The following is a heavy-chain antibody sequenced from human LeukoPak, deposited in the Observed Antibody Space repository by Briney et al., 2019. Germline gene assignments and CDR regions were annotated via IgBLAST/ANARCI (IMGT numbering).Heavy chain of an antibody. V-gene: IGHV3-30*18. D-gene: IGHD5-24*01. CDR1: GFIFSSYA. CDR2: VSYDGSNK. Sequence: GGSLRLSCAASGFIFSSYAMHWVRQAPGKGLEWVAVVSYDGSNKYYADSVKGRFTISRDNSKNTLYLQMNSLRVEDTAVYYCAKDESRDGYNLGATDYWGQGTLVTVSS. CDR3: AKDESRDGYNLGATDY. J-gene: IGHJ4*02.